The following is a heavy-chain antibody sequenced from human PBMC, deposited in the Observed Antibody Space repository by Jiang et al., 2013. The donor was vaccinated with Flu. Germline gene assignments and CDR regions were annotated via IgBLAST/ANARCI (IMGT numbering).Heavy chain of an antibody. CDR1: GFTVSSNY. CDR3: ARLQLWPNEHYPDGMDV. V-gene: IGHV3-66*01. D-gene: IGHD5-18*01. J-gene: IGHJ6*02. CDR2: IYSGGST. Sequence: QLVESGGGLVQPGGSLRLSCAASGFTVSSNYMSWVRQAPGKGLEWVSVIYSGGSTYYADSVKGRFTISRDNSKNTLYLQMNSLRAEDTAVYYCARLQLWPNEHYPDGMDVWGQGTTVTVSS.